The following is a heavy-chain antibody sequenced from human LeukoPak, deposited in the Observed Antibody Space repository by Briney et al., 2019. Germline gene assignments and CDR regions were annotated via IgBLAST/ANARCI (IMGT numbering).Heavy chain of an antibody. D-gene: IGHD1-26*01. J-gene: IGHJ4*02. CDR1: GYTFTGYY. Sequence: EASVKVSCKASGYTFTGYYMHWVRQAPGQGLEWMGWINPNSGGTNYAQKFQGRVTMTRDTSISTAYMELSRLRSDDTAVYYCAREIDSGSYFFDYWGQGTLVTVSS. CDR3: AREIDSGSYFFDY. V-gene: IGHV1-2*02. CDR2: INPNSGGT.